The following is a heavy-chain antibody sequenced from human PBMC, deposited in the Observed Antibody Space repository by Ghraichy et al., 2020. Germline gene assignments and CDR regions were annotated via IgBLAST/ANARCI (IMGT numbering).Heavy chain of an antibody. CDR3: AKTNPYGTTWYGRSDY. V-gene: IGHV3-23*01. J-gene: IGHJ4*02. D-gene: IGHD6-13*01. CDR1: GFTFSNYP. CDR2: ITGSGDRT. Sequence: GGSLRLSCAASGFTFSNYPMTWVRQSPGKGLEWVSTITGSGDRTFYTDSVKGRFTISIDNSKNTLFVQMNSLRAEDTDVYYCAKTNPYGTTWYGRSDYWGQGTLVTVSS.